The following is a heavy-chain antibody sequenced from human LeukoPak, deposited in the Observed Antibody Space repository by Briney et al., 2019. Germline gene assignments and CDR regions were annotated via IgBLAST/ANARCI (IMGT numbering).Heavy chain of an antibody. V-gene: IGHV3-48*04. CDR2: ISSSSSTI. J-gene: IGHJ5*02. D-gene: IGHD2-2*02. Sequence: GGSLRLSCAASGFTFSSYSMNWVRQAPGKGLEWVSYISSSSSTIYYADSVKGRFTISRDNAKNSLYLQMNSLRAEDTAVYYCARDYCSSISCYTRWFDPWGQGTLVTVSS. CDR1: GFTFSSYS. CDR3: ARDYCSSISCYTRWFDP.